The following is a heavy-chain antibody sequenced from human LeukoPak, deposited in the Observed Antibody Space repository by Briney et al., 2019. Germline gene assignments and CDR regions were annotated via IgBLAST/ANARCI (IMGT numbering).Heavy chain of an antibody. CDR3: ARVSGDTAQDAFDF. CDR2: IYYSGTT. V-gene: IGHV4-59*01. Sequence: KSSETLPLTCTVSGGSFSSYCWTWIRQPPGKGLEWIGYIYYSGTTVYNPSLTSRVTISIDTSKNQVSLKLSSVTAADTAVYYCARVSGDTAQDAFDFWGQGTMVTVSS. D-gene: IGHD5-18*01. J-gene: IGHJ3*01. CDR1: GGSFSSYC.